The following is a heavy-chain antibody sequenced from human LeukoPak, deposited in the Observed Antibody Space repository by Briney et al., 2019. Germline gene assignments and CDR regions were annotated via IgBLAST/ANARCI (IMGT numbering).Heavy chain of an antibody. Sequence: SETLSLTCTVSGGSISSSSYYWGWIRQPPGKGLEWIGSIYYSGSTNYNPSLKSRVTISVETSKNQFSLKLSSVTAADTAVYYCARGRRYSSSSAGYYYYMDVWGKGTTVTVSS. V-gene: IGHV4-39*07. D-gene: IGHD6-6*01. CDR2: IYYSGST. CDR3: ARGRRYSSSSAGYYYYMDV. CDR1: GGSISSSSYY. J-gene: IGHJ6*03.